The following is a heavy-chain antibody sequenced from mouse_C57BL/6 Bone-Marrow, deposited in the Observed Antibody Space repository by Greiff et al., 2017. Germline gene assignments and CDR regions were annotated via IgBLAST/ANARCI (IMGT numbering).Heavy chain of an antibody. V-gene: IGHV1-50*01. J-gene: IGHJ2*01. Sequence: QVQLQQPGAELVKPGASVKLSCKASGYTFTSYWMQWVKQRPGQGLEWIGEIDPSDSYTNNNQKFKGKATLTVDTSSSTAYMQLSSLTSEDSAVYYCAGGRYWGQGTTLTVSS. CDR1: GYTFTSYW. CDR2: IDPSDSYT. CDR3: AGGRY.